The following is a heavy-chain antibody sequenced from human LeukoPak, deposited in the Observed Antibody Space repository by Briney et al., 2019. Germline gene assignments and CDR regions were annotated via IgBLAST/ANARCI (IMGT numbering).Heavy chain of an antibody. CDR1: GYTFTSYG. D-gene: IGHD7-27*01. Sequence: ASVTVSRTASGYTFTSYGISWVRQAPGQGLEWMGWISAYNGNTNYAQKLQGRVTMTTDTSTSTAYMELRSLRSDDTAVYYCARDRTGDLDYWGQGTLVTVSS. CDR2: ISAYNGNT. CDR3: ARDRTGDLDY. V-gene: IGHV1-18*01. J-gene: IGHJ4*02.